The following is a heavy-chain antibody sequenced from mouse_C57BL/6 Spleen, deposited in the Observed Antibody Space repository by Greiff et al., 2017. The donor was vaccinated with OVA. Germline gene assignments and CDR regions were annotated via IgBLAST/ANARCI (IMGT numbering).Heavy chain of an antibody. CDR3: ARHDGSLWDFDV. CDR2: INPGSGGT. CDR1: GYAFTNYL. V-gene: IGHV1-54*01. D-gene: IGHD1-1*01. Sequence: QVQLQQSGAELVRPGTSVKVSCKASGYAFTNYLIEWVKQRPGQGLEWIGVINPGSGGTNYNEKFKGKATLTADKSSSTAYMQLSSLTSEDSAVYFCARHDGSLWDFDVWGTGTTVTVSS. J-gene: IGHJ1*03.